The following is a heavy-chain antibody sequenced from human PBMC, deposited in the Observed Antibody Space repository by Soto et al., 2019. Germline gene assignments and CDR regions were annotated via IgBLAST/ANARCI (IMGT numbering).Heavy chain of an antibody. Sequence: QLQLVQSGAEVKKPGSSVKVSCKASGGTFSSYSINWVRQAPGQGLEWMGEIIPIFATANYAQKFQGRVTVTADESTSTGYMALSSLRSLDTAVYYCARNSGRHIGGIDYWCQGTLVTVSS. CDR2: IIPIFATA. D-gene: IGHD1-26*01. CDR1: GGTFSSYS. CDR3: ARNSGRHIGGIDY. V-gene: IGHV1-69*01. J-gene: IGHJ4*02.